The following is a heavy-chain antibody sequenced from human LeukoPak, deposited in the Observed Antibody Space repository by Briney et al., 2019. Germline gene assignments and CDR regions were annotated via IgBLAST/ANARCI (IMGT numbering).Heavy chain of an antibody. CDR3: ARESNIGPVTPVDY. Sequence: GGSLRLSCAASGFTFSDYYMSWIRQAPGKGLEWVSYISSSGSTIYYADSVKGRFTISRDNAKNSLYLQMNSLSADDTAIYYCARESNIGPVTPVDYWGQGTLVTVSS. V-gene: IGHV3-11*04. CDR2: ISSSGSTI. CDR1: GFTFSDYY. J-gene: IGHJ4*02. D-gene: IGHD2/OR15-2a*01.